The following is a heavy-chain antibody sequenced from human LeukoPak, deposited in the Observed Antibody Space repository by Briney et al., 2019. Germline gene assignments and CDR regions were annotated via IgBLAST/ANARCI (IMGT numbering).Heavy chain of an antibody. CDR2: IYTSGST. CDR3: ARETQYCSGGNCYDYYYGMDV. Sequence: PSETLSLTCTVSGGSISSGSYYWSWIRQPAGKGLEWIGRIYTSGSTNYNPSLKSRVTISVDTSKNQFSLKLSSVTAADTAVYYCARETQYCSGGNCYDYYYGMDVWGQGTTVTVSS. CDR1: GGSISSGSYY. V-gene: IGHV4-61*02. D-gene: IGHD2-15*01. J-gene: IGHJ6*02.